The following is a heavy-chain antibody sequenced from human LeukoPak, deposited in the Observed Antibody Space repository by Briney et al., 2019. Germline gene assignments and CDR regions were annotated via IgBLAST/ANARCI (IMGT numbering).Heavy chain of an antibody. D-gene: IGHD5-12*01. CDR1: GYTFTAYY. J-gene: IGHJ6*03. CDR2: INPNSGGT. V-gene: IGHV1-2*02. Sequence: ASVKVSCKASGYTFTAYYIHWVRQAPGQGLEWMGWINPNSGGTNYAPKFQGRVTMTRDTSISTAYMELSRLKSDDTAVYYCGRGARPPHYYYYMDVWGKGTTVTVSS. CDR3: GRGARPPHYYYYMDV.